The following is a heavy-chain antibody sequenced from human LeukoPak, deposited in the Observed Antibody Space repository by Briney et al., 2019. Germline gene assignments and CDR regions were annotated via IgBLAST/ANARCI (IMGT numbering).Heavy chain of an antibody. CDR3: ARGSSGSYLNYFDY. CDR2: IDPSGGST. J-gene: IGHJ4*02. V-gene: IGHV1-46*01. CDR1: GYTFTNYY. Sequence: ASVKVSCKASGYTFTNYYIHCVRQAPGQELEWMGIIDPSGGSTSYAQKFQGRVTMTRDMSTSTVYMELSSLRSEDTAVYHCARGSSGSYLNYFDYWGQGTLVTVSS. D-gene: IGHD1-26*01.